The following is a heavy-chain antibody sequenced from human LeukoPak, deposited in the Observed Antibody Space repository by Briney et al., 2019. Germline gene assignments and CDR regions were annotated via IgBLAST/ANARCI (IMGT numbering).Heavy chain of an antibody. V-gene: IGHV1-24*01. CDR3: ARAVGWELLRSYYYYYMDV. Sequence: ASVKVSCKVSGYTLTELSMHWVRQAPGKGLEWMGSFDPEDGETIYAQKFQGRVTMTEDTSTDTAYMELSSLRSEDTAVYYCARAVGWELLRSYYYYYMDVWGKGTTVTVSS. J-gene: IGHJ6*03. CDR1: GYTLTELS. D-gene: IGHD1-26*01. CDR2: FDPEDGET.